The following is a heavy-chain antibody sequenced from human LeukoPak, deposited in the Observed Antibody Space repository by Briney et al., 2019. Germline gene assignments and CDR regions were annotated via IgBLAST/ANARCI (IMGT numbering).Heavy chain of an antibody. CDR2: IYHSGST. Sequence: TSETLSLTCAVSGYSISSGYYWGWIRQPPGKGLEWIGSIYHSGSTYYNPSLKSRVTISVDTSKNQFSLKLSSVTAADTAVYYCARVHYDFWSGYYLYYFDYWGRGTLVTVSS. J-gene: IGHJ4*02. V-gene: IGHV4-38-2*01. CDR3: ARVHYDFWSGYYLYYFDY. CDR1: GYSISSGYY. D-gene: IGHD3-3*01.